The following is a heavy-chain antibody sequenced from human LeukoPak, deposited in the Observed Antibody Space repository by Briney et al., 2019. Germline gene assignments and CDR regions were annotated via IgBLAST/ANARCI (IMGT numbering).Heavy chain of an antibody. D-gene: IGHD6-13*01. V-gene: IGHV4-34*01. Sequence: SETLSLTCAVYGGSFSGYYWSWIRQPPGKGLEWIGEINHSGSTNYNPSLKSRVTISVDTSKNQFSLKLSSVTAADTAVYYCARRADSSSWYAPAFQHWGQGTLVTVSS. CDR3: ARRADSSSWYAPAFQH. J-gene: IGHJ1*01. CDR2: INHSGST. CDR1: GGSFSGYY.